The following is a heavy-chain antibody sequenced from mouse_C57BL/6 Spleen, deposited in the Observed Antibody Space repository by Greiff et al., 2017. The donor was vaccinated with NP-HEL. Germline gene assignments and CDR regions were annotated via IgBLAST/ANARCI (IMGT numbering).Heavy chain of an antibody. CDR3: AGSAFYDGYYYWYFDV. V-gene: IGHV14-3*01. Sequence: VQLQQSVAELVRPGASVKLSCTASGFNIKNSYMHWVKQRPEQGLEWIGRIDPANGNTKYAPKFQGKATITADTSSNTAYLQLSSLTSEDTAIYYCAGSAFYDGYYYWYFDVWGTGTTVTVSS. J-gene: IGHJ1*03. CDR2: IDPANGNT. CDR1: GFNIKNSY. D-gene: IGHD2-3*01.